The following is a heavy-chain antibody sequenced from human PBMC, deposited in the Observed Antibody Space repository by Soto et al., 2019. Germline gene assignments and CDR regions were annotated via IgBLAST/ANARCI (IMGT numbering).Heavy chain of an antibody. CDR1: GYTFPSYV. V-gene: IGHV1-3*01. CDR2: TTAGNSNT. Sequence: ASLMVSCQAFGYTFPSYVLHWVAQAPGKRLEGMGWTTAGNSNTKNEQKFQGTVTCTRDTSANTAYMELSSLRSEDTAVYYCTTASADDAFDIWGRGTMVTVSS. J-gene: IGHJ3*02. CDR3: TTASADDAFDI.